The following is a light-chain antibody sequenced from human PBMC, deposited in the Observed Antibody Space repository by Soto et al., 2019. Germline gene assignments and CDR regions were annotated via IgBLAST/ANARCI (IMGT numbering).Light chain of an antibody. CDR3: QQRSDWPPLT. V-gene: IGKV3-11*01. CDR1: QSINTY. Sequence: DIVLTQFPATLSLSPGERATLSCRASQSINTYLAWYQQKPGQPPRLLISDASNRATGTPARFSGSGSGTDFTLTISSLEAEDFGVYYCQQRSDWPPLTFGGGNKVEIK. J-gene: IGKJ4*01. CDR2: DAS.